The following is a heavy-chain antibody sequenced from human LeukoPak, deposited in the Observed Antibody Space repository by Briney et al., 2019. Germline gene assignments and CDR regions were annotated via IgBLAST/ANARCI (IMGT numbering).Heavy chain of an antibody. CDR3: YIPYYDTSAYKGY. CDR2: ISGSGGST. J-gene: IGHJ4*02. Sequence: GGSLRLSCAASGFTFSSYAMTWVRQAPGQGLEWVSAISGSGGSTYYADSVKGRFTISRDNSKNTLYLQMNSLRAEDTAVYYCYIPYYDTSAYKGYWGQGTLVTVSS. D-gene: IGHD3-22*01. V-gene: IGHV3-23*01. CDR1: GFTFSSYA.